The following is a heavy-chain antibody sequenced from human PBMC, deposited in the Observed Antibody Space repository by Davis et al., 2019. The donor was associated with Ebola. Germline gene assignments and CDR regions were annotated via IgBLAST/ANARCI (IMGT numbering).Heavy chain of an antibody. J-gene: IGHJ5*02. CDR2: INHSGST. CDR3: ARGVGATTGWFDT. V-gene: IGHV4-34*01. CDR1: GGSFSGYY. Sequence: MPSETLSLTCAVYGGSFSGYYWSWIRQPPGKGLEWIGEINHSGSTNYNPSLKSRVTISVDTSKNQFSLKLSSVTAADTAVYYCARGVGATTGWFDTWGQGTLVTVSS. D-gene: IGHD1-26*01.